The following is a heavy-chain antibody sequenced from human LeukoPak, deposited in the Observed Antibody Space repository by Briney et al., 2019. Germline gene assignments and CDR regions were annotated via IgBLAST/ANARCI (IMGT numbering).Heavy chain of an antibody. V-gene: IGHV3-23*01. J-gene: IGHJ3*02. Sequence: GGSLRLSCAPSGFTFINYAMSWVRQAPGKGLEWVSIISGSGDSTIYADSVKGRFTISRDNSKNTVYLQMNSLRAEDTAIYYCAKGGVFILHDAFDIWGQGTMVTVSS. CDR1: GFTFINYA. D-gene: IGHD3-10*01. CDR2: ISGSGDST. CDR3: AKGGVFILHDAFDI.